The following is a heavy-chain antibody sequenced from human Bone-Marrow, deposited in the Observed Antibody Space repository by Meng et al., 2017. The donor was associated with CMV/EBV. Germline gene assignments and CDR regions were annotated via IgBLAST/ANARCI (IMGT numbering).Heavy chain of an antibody. CDR3: ARGERGYSYGFYYYYGMDV. CDR1: GFTFSHYW. J-gene: IGHJ6*02. V-gene: IGHV3-7*01. D-gene: IGHD5-18*01. CDR2: IKQDGSEK. Sequence: GESLKISCAASGFTFSHYWMNWVRQTPGKGLEWVANIKQDGSEKYYVDSVKGRFTISRDNAKNSLYLQMNSLRAEDTAVYYCARGERGYSYGFYYYYGMDVWGQGTTVTVSS.